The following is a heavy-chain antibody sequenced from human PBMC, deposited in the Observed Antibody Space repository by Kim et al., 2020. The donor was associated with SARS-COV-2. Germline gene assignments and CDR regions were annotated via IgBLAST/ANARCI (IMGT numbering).Heavy chain of an antibody. Sequence: GRYKHYAESVKGRFTSSRDNSKNPLYLQMNSLRAEDTAVYYCAKAEAYDYWGQGTLVTVSS. J-gene: IGHJ4*02. CDR3: AKAEAYDY. CDR2: GRYK. V-gene: IGHV3-30*02.